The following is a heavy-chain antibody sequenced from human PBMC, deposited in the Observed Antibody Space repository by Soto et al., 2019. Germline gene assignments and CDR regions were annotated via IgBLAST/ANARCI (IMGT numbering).Heavy chain of an antibody. Sequence: PSETLSLTCTVSGGSISSGDYYWGWIRQPPGKGLEWIGYLYYSESTNYNPSLKSRVTISVDTSKNQFSLKLSSVTAADTAVYYCARLGYYDSSGYYVGYWGQGTLVTVSS. CDR1: GGSISSGDYY. CDR2: LYYSEST. V-gene: IGHV4-61*05. J-gene: IGHJ4*02. CDR3: ARLGYYDSSGYYVGY. D-gene: IGHD3-22*01.